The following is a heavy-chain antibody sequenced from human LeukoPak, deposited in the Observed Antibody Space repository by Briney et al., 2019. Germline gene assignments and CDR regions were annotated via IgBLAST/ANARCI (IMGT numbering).Heavy chain of an antibody. J-gene: IGHJ6*03. Sequence: GGSLRLSCAASGFTFSSYGMHWVRQAPGKGLEWVAFIRYDGSNKYYADSVEDRFTISRDNSKDTLYLQMNSLRAEDTAVYFCARDPYSGNYGAYYYYYMDVWGKGTTVTISS. CDR3: ARDPYSGNYGAYYYYYMDV. CDR2: IRYDGSNK. V-gene: IGHV3-30*02. CDR1: GFTFSSYG. D-gene: IGHD1-26*01.